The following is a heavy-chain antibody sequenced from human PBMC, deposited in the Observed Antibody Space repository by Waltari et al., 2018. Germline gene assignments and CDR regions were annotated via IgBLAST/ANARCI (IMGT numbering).Heavy chain of an antibody. CDR3: AKDDFDS. Sequence: EVQLVESGGNLVQPGGSLRLCCAPSGFTLSSSGVAWVRQAPGQGLEWVATVNQDGSGTFYVDSVKGRFTISRDNAKNSLFLQMNSLKAEDTALYYCAKDDFDSWGQGTLVTVSS. J-gene: IGHJ4*02. CDR2: VNQDGSGT. V-gene: IGHV3-7*04. CDR1: GFTLSSSG.